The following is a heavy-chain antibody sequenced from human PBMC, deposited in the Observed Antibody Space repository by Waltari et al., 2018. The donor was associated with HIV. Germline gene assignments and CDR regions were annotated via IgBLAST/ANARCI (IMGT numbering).Heavy chain of an antibody. Sequence: QVQLVQSGAEVKKPGASVKVSCKASGYTFTSYGISWVRQAPGHGLAWIGWNRGERDNSNYQQKRKGGVTMTTQTTTGKAYMELRSLRSDDTAVYYCAKHRVARLYSSGHPSYWYFDLWGRGTLVTVSS. CDR1: GYTFTSYG. D-gene: IGHD6-19*01. J-gene: IGHJ2*01. CDR2: NRGERDNS. CDR3: AKHRVARLYSSGHPSYWYFDL. V-gene: IGHV1-18*01.